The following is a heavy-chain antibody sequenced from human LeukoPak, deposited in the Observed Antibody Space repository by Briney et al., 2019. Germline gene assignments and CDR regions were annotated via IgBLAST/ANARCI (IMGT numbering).Heavy chain of an antibody. CDR3: ARGAFDI. CDR2: ISSSSRTI. V-gene: IGHV3-48*04. Sequence: QSGGSLRLSCAASGFTFSSYSMNWVRQAPGKGLEWVSYISSSSRTIYYADSVKGRFTISRDNAKNSLYLQMNSLRAEDTAVYYCARGAFDIWGQGTMVAVSS. J-gene: IGHJ3*02. CDR1: GFTFSSYS. D-gene: IGHD3-10*01.